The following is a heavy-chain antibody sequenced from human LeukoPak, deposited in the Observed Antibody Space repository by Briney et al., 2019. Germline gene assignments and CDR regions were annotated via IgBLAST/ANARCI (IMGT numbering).Heavy chain of an antibody. D-gene: IGHD3-22*01. J-gene: IGHJ5*02. CDR3: ARGHRITMIVVGSPRRWFDP. V-gene: IGHV4-39*07. CDR1: GGSISSSSYY. CDR2: IYYSGST. Sequence: PSETLSLTCTVSGGSISSSSYYWGWIRQPPGKGLEWIGSIYYSGSTYYNPSLKSRVTISVDTSKNQFSLKLSSVTAADTAVYYCARGHRITMIVVGSPRRWFDPWGQGTLVTVSS.